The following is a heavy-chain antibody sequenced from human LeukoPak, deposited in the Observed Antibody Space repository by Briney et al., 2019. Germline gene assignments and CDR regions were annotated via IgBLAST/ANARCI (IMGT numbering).Heavy chain of an antibody. CDR3: ASAYCGGDCYSPEEEYYYYGMDV. Sequence: ASVKVSCKASVYTFTSYYMHWVRQAPGQGLEWMGIINPSGGSTSYAQKFQGRVTMTRDTSTSTVYMELSSLRSEDTAVYYCASAYCGGDCYSPEEEYYYYGMDVWGKGTTVTVSS. J-gene: IGHJ6*04. V-gene: IGHV1-46*01. D-gene: IGHD2-21*02. CDR1: VYTFTSYY. CDR2: INPSGGST.